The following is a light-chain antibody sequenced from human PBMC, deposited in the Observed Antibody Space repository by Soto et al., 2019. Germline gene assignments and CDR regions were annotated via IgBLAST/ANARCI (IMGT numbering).Light chain of an antibody. CDR1: QDIGTY. V-gene: IGKV1-8*01. Sequence: AIRMTQSPSSLSASPGDRVSITCRATQDIGTYLAWYQQIPGKAPKLLIYDASTWPTGIPSRFSGSGSGTDFTLTISYLQSEDFGAYYCQQFYNYPRTFGQGTKVDIK. CDR2: DAS. J-gene: IGKJ1*01. CDR3: QQFYNYPRT.